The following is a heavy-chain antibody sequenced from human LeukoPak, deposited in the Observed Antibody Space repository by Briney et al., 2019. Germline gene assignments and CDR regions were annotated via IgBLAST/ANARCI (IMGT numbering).Heavy chain of an antibody. CDR1: GGTFSSYT. J-gene: IGHJ5*02. D-gene: IGHD4-11*01. V-gene: IGHV1-69*02. CDR3: ARGPDYSNYLNWFDP. Sequence: SVKVSCKASGGTFSSYTISWVRQAPGQGLEWMGRIIPTLGIANYAQKFQGRVTITADKSTSTAYMELSSLRSEDTAVYYCARGPDYSNYLNWFDPWGQGTLVTVSS. CDR2: IIPTLGIA.